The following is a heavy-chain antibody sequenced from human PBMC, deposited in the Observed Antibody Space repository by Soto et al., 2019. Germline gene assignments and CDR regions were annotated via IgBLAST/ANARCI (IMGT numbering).Heavy chain of an antibody. J-gene: IGHJ4*02. V-gene: IGHV3-9*01. D-gene: IGHD6-6*01. CDR1: GFTFDDYA. CDR3: AKDIGGDEYSSSRYFDY. CDR2: ISWNSGSI. Sequence: PGGSLRLSCAASGFTFDDYAMHWVRQAPGKGLEWVSGISWNSGSIGYADSVKGRFTISRDNAKNSLYLQMNSLRAEDTALYYCAKDIGGDEYSSSRYFDYWGQGTLVTVSS.